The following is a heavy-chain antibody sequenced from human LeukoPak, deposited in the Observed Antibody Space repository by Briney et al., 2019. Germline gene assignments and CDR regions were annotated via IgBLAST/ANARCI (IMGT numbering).Heavy chain of an antibody. V-gene: IGHV1-18*01. J-gene: IGHJ4*02. Sequence: ASVKVSCKASGYTFTSYGISWVRQAPGQGLEWMGWISAYNGNTNYAQKLQGRVTMTTDTSTSTAYMELRSLRSDDTAVYYCARYWKDYDYVWGSYRYDHWGQGTLVTVSS. D-gene: IGHD3-16*02. CDR3: ARYWKDYDYVWGSYRYDH. CDR2: ISAYNGNT. CDR1: GYTFTSYG.